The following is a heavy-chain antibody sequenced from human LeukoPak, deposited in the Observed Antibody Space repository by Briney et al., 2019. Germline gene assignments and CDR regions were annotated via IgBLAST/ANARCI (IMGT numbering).Heavy chain of an antibody. V-gene: IGHV1-2*02. CDR3: TRGVLLQGRGAFDI. J-gene: IGHJ3*02. CDR1: GYTFSVYW. D-gene: IGHD2-15*01. CDR2: INPNSGGT. Sequence: GASVKVSCKASGYTFSVYWIHWVRLAPGQGPEWMGWINPNSGGTTFAQKFQGRVTMTRDTSISTVYMELSSLNSDDTAVYYCTRGVLLQGRGAFDIWGQGAMVTVSS.